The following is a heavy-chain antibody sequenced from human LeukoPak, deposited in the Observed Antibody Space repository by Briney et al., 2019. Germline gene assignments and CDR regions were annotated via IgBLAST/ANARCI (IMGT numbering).Heavy chain of an antibody. V-gene: IGHV1-2*02. D-gene: IGHD6-13*01. CDR1: GYTFTGYY. J-gene: IGHJ6*02. CDR3: ARDAGYSSSWYFHYGMDV. CDR2: INPNSGGT. Sequence: ASVKVSCKASGYTFTGYYMHWVRQAPGQGLEWMGWINPNSGGTNYAQKFQGRVTMTRDTSISTAYMELSRLRSGDTAVYYCARDAGYSSSWYFHYGMDVWGQGTTVTVSS.